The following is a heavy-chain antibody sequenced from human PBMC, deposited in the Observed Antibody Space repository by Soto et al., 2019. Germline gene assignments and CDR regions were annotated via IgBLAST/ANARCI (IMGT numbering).Heavy chain of an antibody. CDR2: IYYSGST. J-gene: IGHJ6*02. CDR1: GGSISGSSHY. CDR3: AKPPAPTGAYFYAMDV. Sequence: QLQLQESGPGLVKPSETLSLTCTVSGGSISGSSHYWGWIRQPPGKGLEWIGNIYYSGSTLYNPSLRSRVTIYVDTSRNQFSLKVRSVTAADTGVYYCAKPPAPTGAYFYAMDVWGQGTTVTVSS. D-gene: IGHD4-4*01. V-gene: IGHV4-39*01.